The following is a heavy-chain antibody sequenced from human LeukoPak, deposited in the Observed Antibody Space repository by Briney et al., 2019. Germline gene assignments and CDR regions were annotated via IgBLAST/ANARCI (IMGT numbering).Heavy chain of an antibody. D-gene: IGHD4-17*01. CDR3: ARLGSTVTRFDY. CDR2: LYSGGST. V-gene: IGHV3-66*01. J-gene: IGHJ4*02. Sequence: GGSLRLSCAASGFTFSSNYMSWVRQPPGKGLEWVSDLYSGGSTYYADSVKGRFTISRDNPKNTLYLQMNSLRAGDTAVYFCARLGSTVTRFDYWGQGTLVTVSS. CDR1: GFTFSSNY.